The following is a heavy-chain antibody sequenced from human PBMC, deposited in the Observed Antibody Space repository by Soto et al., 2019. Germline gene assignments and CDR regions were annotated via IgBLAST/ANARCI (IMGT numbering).Heavy chain of an antibody. V-gene: IGHV3-30-3*01. CDR2: ISSDGNNK. D-gene: IGHD1-26*01. CDR3: ARWEQPLFDY. J-gene: IGHJ4*01. Sequence: QVQLVESGGGVVQPGRSLRLSCAASGFTVSAYTMHWVRQAPGKGLEWVAVISSDGNNKYYTDSVKGRFTISRDTSTNTLYLQMNSLRAEDTAVYYCARWEQPLFDYWGHGTLVTVSS. CDR1: GFTVSAYT.